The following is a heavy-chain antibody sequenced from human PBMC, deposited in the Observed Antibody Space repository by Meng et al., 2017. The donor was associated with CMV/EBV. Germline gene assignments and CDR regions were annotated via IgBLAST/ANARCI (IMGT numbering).Heavy chain of an antibody. V-gene: IGHV1-18*01. CDR3: ARDWVVPAALDY. D-gene: IGHD2-2*01. CDR1: GYTFTSYG. CDR2: ISAYNGNT. J-gene: IGHJ4*02. Sequence: ASVKVSCKASGYTFTSYGISWVRQAPGQGLEWMGWISAYNGNTNYAQKLQGRVTMTTDTSTSTAYMELSRLRSDDTAVYYCARDWVVPAALDYWGQGTLVTVSS.